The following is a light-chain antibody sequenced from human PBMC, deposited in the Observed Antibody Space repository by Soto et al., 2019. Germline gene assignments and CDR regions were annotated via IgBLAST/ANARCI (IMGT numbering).Light chain of an antibody. CDR2: GAS. V-gene: IGKV3-20*01. CDR3: QQYGSSRT. CDR1: QSVSSSY. Sequence: PGDRATLSCRASQSVSSSYLAWYQQKPGQAPRLLIYGASRRATGIPDRFSGSGSGTDFTLTISRLEPEDFAVYYWQQYGSSRTFGQGTKVDIK. J-gene: IGKJ1*01.